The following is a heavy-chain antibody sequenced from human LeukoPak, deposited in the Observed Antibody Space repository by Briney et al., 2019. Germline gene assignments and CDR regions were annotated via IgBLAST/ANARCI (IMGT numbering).Heavy chain of an antibody. V-gene: IGHV1-69*13. CDR2: IIPIFGTA. D-gene: IGHD5-12*01. CDR1: GYTFTSYA. Sequence: GASVKVSCKASGYTFTSYAISWVRQAPGQGLEWMGGIIPIFGTANYAQKFQGRVTITADESTSTAYMELSSLRSEDTAVYYCARSGAVATTSYYYHLDFWGKGTTVTISS. J-gene: IGHJ6*03. CDR3: ARSGAVATTSYYYHLDF.